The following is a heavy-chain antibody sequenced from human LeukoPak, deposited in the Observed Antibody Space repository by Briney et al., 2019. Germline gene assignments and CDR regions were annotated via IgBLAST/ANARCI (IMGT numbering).Heavy chain of an antibody. D-gene: IGHD3-22*01. CDR2: ITGSGGVT. Sequence: PGGSLRLSCAASGFSFSDDAMAWVRQAPGKGLEWVSVITGSGGVTHYAGSVKGRFTISRDNSKNTLYLQMNNLRVDDTARYYCAKDGLYYDGSTHIYYFDYWGQGTLVAVSS. CDR1: GFSFSDDA. J-gene: IGHJ4*02. V-gene: IGHV3-23*01. CDR3: AKDGLYYDGSTHIYYFDY.